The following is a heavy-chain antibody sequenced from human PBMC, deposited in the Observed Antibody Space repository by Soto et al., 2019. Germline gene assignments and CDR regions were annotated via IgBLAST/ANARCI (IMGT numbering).Heavy chain of an antibody. J-gene: IGHJ6*02. V-gene: IGHV4-31*03. CDR2: IYYSGSA. CDR3: ARDYYGMDV. Sequence: SETLSLTCTVSGGSISSGGYYWSWIRPHPGKGLEWIGYIYYSGSAYYNPSLKSRVTISVDRSKNQFSLNLTSVTAADTAVYYCARDYYGMDVWGQGTTVTVSS. CDR1: GGSISSGGYY.